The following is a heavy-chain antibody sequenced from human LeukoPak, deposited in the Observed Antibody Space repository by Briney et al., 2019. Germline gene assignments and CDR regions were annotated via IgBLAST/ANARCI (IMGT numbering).Heavy chain of an antibody. D-gene: IGHD6-13*01. CDR1: GCTFTGYY. J-gene: IGHJ5*02. Sequence: ASVKVSCKASGCTFTGYYMHWVRQAPGQGLEWMGWINPNSGGTNYAQKFQGRVTMTRDTSISTAYMELSRLRSDDTAVYYCARARIAAAGINWFDPWGQGTLVTVSS. V-gene: IGHV1-2*02. CDR2: INPNSGGT. CDR3: ARARIAAAGINWFDP.